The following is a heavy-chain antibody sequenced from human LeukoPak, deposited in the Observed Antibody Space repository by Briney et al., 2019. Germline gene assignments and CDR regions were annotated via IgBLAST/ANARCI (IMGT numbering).Heavy chain of an antibody. CDR2: ISSSSLSYI. V-gene: IGHV3-21*01. CDR1: GFTFNSYS. CDR3: ARESGIAARPRYYYYYMDV. D-gene: IGHD6-6*01. J-gene: IGHJ6*03. Sequence: GGSLRLSCAASGFTFNSYSMNWVRQAPGKGLEWVSSISSSSLSYIYYADSVKGRFTIFRDNAKNSLYLQMNSLRAEDTAVYYCARESGIAARPRYYYYYMDVWGKGTTVTVSS.